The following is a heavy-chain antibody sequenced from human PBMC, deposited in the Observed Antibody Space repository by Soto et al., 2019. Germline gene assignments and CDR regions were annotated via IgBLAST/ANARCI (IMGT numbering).Heavy chain of an antibody. CDR1: GFTFSSYS. Sequence: GGSLRLSCAPSGFTFSSYSMNWVRQAPGKGLEWVSYISSSSSTIYYADSVKGRFTISRDNAKNSLYLQMNSLRAEDTAVYYCARDHDYGDYLAYYYMDVSGKGTTVTVSS. CDR3: ARDHDYGDYLAYYYMDV. V-gene: IGHV3-48*01. D-gene: IGHD4-17*01. CDR2: ISSSSSTI. J-gene: IGHJ6*03.